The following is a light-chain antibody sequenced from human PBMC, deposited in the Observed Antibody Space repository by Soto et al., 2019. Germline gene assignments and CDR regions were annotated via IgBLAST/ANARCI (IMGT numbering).Light chain of an antibody. CDR3: AAWDYSLSAYV. CDR1: SS. J-gene: IGLJ1*01. V-gene: IGLV1-44*01. Sequence: QSALTQPASVSASLGQPITISCTGTSSVNWYQHLPGTAPKLLIYTDSRRPSGVPDRFSGSKSGTSASLTISGPQSEDEAYYYCAAWDYSLSAYVFGTGTKVTVL. CDR2: TDS.